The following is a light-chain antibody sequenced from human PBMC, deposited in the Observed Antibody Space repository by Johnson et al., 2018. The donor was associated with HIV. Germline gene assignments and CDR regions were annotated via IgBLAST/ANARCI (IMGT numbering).Light chain of an antibody. CDR3: GTWDSGLSGYV. Sequence: QSVLTQPPSVSAAPGQKVTISCSGSSSNIGNNYVSWYQQLPGTAPKLLIYDNNKRPSGIPDRFSGSKSGTSATLVITGLQTGDEADYFCGTWDSGLSGYVFGTGTKVTVL. J-gene: IGLJ1*01. CDR1: SSNIGNNY. V-gene: IGLV1-51*01. CDR2: DNN.